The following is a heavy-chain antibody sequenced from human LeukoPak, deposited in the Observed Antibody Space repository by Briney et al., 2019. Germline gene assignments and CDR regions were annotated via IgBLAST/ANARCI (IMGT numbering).Heavy chain of an antibody. Sequence: GGSLRLSCAASGFIVSSNYMSWVRQAPGKGLEWVSVIYSGGSTFYADSVKGRFTISRDNSKNTLYLQMNSLRAEDTAVYYCARVDTAVLTGFDYWGQGTLVAVSS. CDR3: ARVDTAVLTGFDY. CDR1: GFIVSSNY. CDR2: IYSGGST. V-gene: IGHV3-53*01. J-gene: IGHJ4*02. D-gene: IGHD5-18*01.